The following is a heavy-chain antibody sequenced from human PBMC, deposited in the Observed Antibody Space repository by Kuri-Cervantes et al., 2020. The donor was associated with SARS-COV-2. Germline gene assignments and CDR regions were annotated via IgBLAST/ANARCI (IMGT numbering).Heavy chain of an antibody. D-gene: IGHD2-15*01. V-gene: IGHV1-46*01. Sequence: ASVKVSCKASGYTFTSYYMHWVRQAPGQGLEWMGIINPSGGSTNYAQKFQERVTITRDMSTSTAYMELSSLRSEDTAVYYCAAELYLALWGQGTLVTVSS. J-gene: IGHJ4*02. CDR1: GYTFTSYY. CDR2: INPSGGST. CDR3: AAELYLAL.